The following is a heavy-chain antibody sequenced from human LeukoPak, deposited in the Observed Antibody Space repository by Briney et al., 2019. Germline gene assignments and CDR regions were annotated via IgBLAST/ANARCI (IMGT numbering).Heavy chain of an antibody. CDR2: ISSSSSYI. CDR3: SRGASGSYVIDY. CDR1: GFTFSSYS. Sequence: GGSLRLSCAASGFTFSSYSMNWVRQAPGKGLEWVSSISSSSSYIYYADSVKGRFTISRDNAKNSLYLQMNSLRAEDTAVYYYSRGASGSYVIDYWGQGTLVTVSS. V-gene: IGHV3-21*01. D-gene: IGHD1-26*01. J-gene: IGHJ4*02.